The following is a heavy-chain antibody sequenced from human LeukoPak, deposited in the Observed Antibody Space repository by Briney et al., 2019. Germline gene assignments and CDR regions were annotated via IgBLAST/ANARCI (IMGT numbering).Heavy chain of an antibody. J-gene: IGHJ6*02. CDR2: INPNSGGT. D-gene: IGHD1-7*01. CDR1: GYTFTGYY. Sequence: GASVKVSCKASGYTFTGYYMHWVRQAPGQGLEWMGWINPNSGGTNYAQKFQGRVTMTRDTSISTAYMELSRLRSDDTAVYYCARDPGYENIGYNWNYLNGMDVWGQGTTVTVSS. CDR3: ARDPGYENIGYNWNYLNGMDV. V-gene: IGHV1-2*02.